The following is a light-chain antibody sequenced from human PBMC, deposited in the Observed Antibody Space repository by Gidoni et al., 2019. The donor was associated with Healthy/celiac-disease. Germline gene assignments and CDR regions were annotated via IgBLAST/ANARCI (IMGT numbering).Light chain of an antibody. Sequence: SVLPPPPSASVPPGPRVTISCSGSSSNIGSNYVYWYQQLPGTAPKLLIYRNNQRPSGVPDRFSGSKSGTAASLAISGLRSEDEADYYCAAWDDSLSGVFGGGTKLTVL. CDR3: AAWDDSLSGV. CDR1: SSNIGSNY. J-gene: IGLJ3*02. V-gene: IGLV1-47*01. CDR2: RNN.